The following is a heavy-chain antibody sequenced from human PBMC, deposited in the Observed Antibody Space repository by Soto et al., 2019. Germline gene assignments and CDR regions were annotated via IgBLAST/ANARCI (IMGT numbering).Heavy chain of an antibody. V-gene: IGHV3-74*01. CDR2: INSDGSST. CDR1: GFNFRNYG. J-gene: IGHJ6*02. D-gene: IGHD5-18*01. Sequence: GGSLRLSCAASGFNFRNYGMHWVRQAPGKGLVWVSRINSDGSSTRYADSVKGRFTISRDNAKNTLFLQMNSLRADDTAVYYCARVGVDTAVVDGGYYYYPLVVWGQGTTVTVSS. CDR3: ARVGVDTAVVDGGYYYYPLVV.